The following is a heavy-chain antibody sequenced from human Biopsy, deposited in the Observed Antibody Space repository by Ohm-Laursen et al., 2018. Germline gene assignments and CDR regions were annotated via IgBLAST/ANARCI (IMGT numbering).Heavy chain of an antibody. J-gene: IGHJ3*02. CDR1: GYTFINYD. D-gene: IGHD1-7*01. CDR3: ARGRLSGTRRALDI. Sequence: ATVKISCKTSGYTFINYDIHWVRQASGQGLEWMGWMNPKSGDTGYAHKFQGRVTMSRNTSISTANLEMSSLRSEDTAVYYCARGRLSGTRRALDIWGQGTMATVSS. CDR2: MNPKSGDT. V-gene: IGHV1-8*01.